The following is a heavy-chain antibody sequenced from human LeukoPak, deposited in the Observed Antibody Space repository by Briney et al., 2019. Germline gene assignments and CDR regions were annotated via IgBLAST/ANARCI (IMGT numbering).Heavy chain of an antibody. D-gene: IGHD6-6*01. V-gene: IGHV1-18*01. CDR2: ISAYNGNT. CDR3: ARAGGEYTSSSLDS. Sequence: ASVKVSCKASGYTFTSYGISWVRQAPGQGLEWMGWISAYNGNTNYAQKLQGRVTLTTDTSTNTAYMELRSLRSDDTAMHYCARAGGEYTSSSLDSWGQGTLVTVSS. J-gene: IGHJ4*02. CDR1: GYTFTSYG.